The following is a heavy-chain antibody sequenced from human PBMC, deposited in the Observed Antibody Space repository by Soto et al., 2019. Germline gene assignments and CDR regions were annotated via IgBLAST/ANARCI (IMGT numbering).Heavy chain of an antibody. D-gene: IGHD5-12*01. CDR3: ARGGNRYSNTASGVGGFDY. CDR1: GASISSSY. V-gene: IGHV4-59*01. J-gene: IGHJ4*02. CDR2: IYHAGST. Sequence: LSLTCTVSGASISSSYWSWIRQSPGKGLEWIAYIYHAGSTNYNPSLKSRVTISLDTSKSQFSLNLSSLTTADTAVYFCARGGNRYSNTASGVGGFDYWGQGTLVTVSS.